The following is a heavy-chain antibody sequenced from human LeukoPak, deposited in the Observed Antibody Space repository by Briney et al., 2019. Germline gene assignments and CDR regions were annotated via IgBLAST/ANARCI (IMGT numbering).Heavy chain of an antibody. J-gene: IGHJ4*02. Sequence: GGSLRLSCAVSGFNFNSYGMHWVRQAPGKGLEWVAIIWYDGSNTYYADSVKGRFTISRDSSKNTLYLQMNSLRGEDTAVYYCAKGRVTHVPFDYWGQGTLVTVSS. CDR3: AKGRVTHVPFDY. D-gene: IGHD2-15*01. CDR2: IWYDGSNT. V-gene: IGHV3-33*06. CDR1: GFNFNSYG.